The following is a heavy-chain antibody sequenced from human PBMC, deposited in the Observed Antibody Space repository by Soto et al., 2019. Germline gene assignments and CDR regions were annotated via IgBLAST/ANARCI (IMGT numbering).Heavy chain of an antibody. J-gene: IGHJ3*02. Sequence: ASLKVSCKASGYTFTGYYMHWVRQAPGQGLEWMGWINPNSGGTNYAQKFQGWVTMTRDTSISTAYMELSRLRSDDTAVYYCARGISHYDILTGYYTGAFDIWGQGTMVTVSS. CDR2: INPNSGGT. V-gene: IGHV1-2*04. CDR3: ARGISHYDILTGYYTGAFDI. D-gene: IGHD3-9*01. CDR1: GYTFTGYY.